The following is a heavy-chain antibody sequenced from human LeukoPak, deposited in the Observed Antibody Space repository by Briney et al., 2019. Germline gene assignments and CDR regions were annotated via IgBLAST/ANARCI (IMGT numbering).Heavy chain of an antibody. V-gene: IGHV3-30*04. CDR1: GFTFSNYA. CDR2: LSYDGSNK. D-gene: IGHD6-13*01. J-gene: IGHJ4*02. CDR3: AGQPYKGIAAAAIDY. Sequence: GGSLRLSCAASGFTFSNYAMHWVRQAPGKGLEWVAVLSYDGSNKYYADSVKGRFTISRDNSKNTLYLQMNSLRAEDTALYYCAGQPYKGIAAAAIDYWGQGTLVTVSS.